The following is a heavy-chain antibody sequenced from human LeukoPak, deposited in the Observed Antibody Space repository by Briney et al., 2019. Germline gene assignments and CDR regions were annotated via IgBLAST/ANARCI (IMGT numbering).Heavy chain of an antibody. J-gene: IGHJ4*02. V-gene: IGHV3-15*01. Sequence: GGSLRLSCAASGFTFNNAWMSWVRQAPGKGLEWVGRIKSKTDGGTTDYAAPVKGRFTISRDDSKNTLYLQMNSLKTEDTAVYYCTTDILTGYYTDYWGQGTLVTVSS. CDR1: GFTFNNAW. CDR3: TTDILTGYYTDY. D-gene: IGHD3-9*01. CDR2: IKSKTDGGTT.